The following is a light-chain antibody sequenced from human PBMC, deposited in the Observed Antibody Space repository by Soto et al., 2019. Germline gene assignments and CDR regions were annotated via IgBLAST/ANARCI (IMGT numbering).Light chain of an antibody. V-gene: IGLV2-14*03. CDR2: DVS. J-gene: IGLJ1*01. Sequence: QSALTQPASVSGSPGQSITISCTGTSSDIGGYNYVSWYQQLPGKVPKLIIYDVSNQPSGVSDRLSGSKSGNEASLTISGLQADYAADHSCSSYTRTSTLYVVGTGNKVTVL. CDR1: SSDIGGYNY. CDR3: SSYTRTSTLYV.